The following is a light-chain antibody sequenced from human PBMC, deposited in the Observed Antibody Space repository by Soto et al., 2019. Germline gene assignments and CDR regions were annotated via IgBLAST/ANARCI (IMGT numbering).Light chain of an antibody. J-gene: IGLJ2*01. V-gene: IGLV2-23*02. Sequence: QSALTQPASVSGSPGQSITISCTGTSSDVGSYDLVSWYQQHPGNAPKLMIYEVSKRPSGVSDRFSGSKSGNMASLTISGLQADDEADYYCCSYATTTLFGGGTKVTVL. CDR2: EVS. CDR1: SSDVGSYDL. CDR3: CSYATTTL.